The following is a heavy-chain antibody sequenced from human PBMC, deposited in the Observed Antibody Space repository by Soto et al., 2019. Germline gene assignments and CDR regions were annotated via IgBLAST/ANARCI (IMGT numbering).Heavy chain of an antibody. V-gene: IGHV3-30*18. CDR1: GFTFSSYG. J-gene: IGHJ6*02. D-gene: IGHD2-15*01. CDR3: AKGGILHYYGMDX. Sequence: GGSMRLSCAASGFTFSSYGMHWVRQAPGKGLEWVAVISYDGSNKYHADSVKGRCTISRDNSKNTLYLQMNSLRAEDTAVYYCAKGGILHYYGMDXWGQGTTVTVSS. CDR2: ISYDGSNK.